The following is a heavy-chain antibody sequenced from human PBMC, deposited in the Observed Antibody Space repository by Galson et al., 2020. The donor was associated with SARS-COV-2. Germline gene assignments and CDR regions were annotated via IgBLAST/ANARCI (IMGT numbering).Heavy chain of an antibody. D-gene: IGHD2-2*01. V-gene: IGHV3-64D*06. CDR3: LSYSSTRQNH. CDR1: GFTFSDYA. CDR2: MSPNGGTS. Sequence: GGSLRLSCSASGFTFSDYAMHWDRQAPGKGLEYVSAMSPNGGTSFYADSVNGRFTMSRDNSENMFYLQMTALRLEDTALYYCLSYSSTRQNHWGQGTLVTVSS. J-gene: IGHJ5*02.